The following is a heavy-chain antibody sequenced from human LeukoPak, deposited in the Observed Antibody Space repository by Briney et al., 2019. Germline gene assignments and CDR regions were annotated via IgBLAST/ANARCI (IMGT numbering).Heavy chain of an antibody. Sequence: PSETLSLTCTVSGGSISSGSYYWSWIRQPAGKGLEWIGRIYTSGSTNYNPSLKSRVTISVDTSKNQFSLKLSSVTAADTAVYYCARARDYYDSSGYMDAFDIWGQGTMVTVSS. J-gene: IGHJ3*02. D-gene: IGHD3-22*01. CDR3: ARARDYYDSSGYMDAFDI. V-gene: IGHV4-61*02. CDR2: IYTSGST. CDR1: GGSISSGSYY.